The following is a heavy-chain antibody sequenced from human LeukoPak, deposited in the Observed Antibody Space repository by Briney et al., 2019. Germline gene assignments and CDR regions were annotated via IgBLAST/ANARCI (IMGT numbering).Heavy chain of an antibody. J-gene: IGHJ6*03. D-gene: IGHD6-6*01. CDR1: GFTFSSYS. V-gene: IGHV3-21*01. CDR3: AREAGYSSSGGYMDV. CDR2: ISSSSSYI. Sequence: PGGSLRLSCAASGFTFSSYSMNWVRQAPGKGLEWVSSISSSSSYIYYADSVKGRFTISRDNAKNSLYLQMNSLRAEDTAVYYCAREAGYSSSGGYMDVWGKGTTVTVSS.